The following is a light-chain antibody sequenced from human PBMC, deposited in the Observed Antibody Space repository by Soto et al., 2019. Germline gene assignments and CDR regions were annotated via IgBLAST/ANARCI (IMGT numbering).Light chain of an antibody. J-gene: IGKJ4*02. V-gene: IGKV1-39*01. CDR3: QQNDGTPNT. CDR1: QSINRY. Sequence: DIQMTQSPSSLSASVGDRVTITCRASQSINRYLNWHQQKPGEAPKLLISSASTLQGGVPSRFSGSGSGTDFTLTISSLQPEDFATYYFQQNDGTPNTFGGGTKVAIK. CDR2: SAS.